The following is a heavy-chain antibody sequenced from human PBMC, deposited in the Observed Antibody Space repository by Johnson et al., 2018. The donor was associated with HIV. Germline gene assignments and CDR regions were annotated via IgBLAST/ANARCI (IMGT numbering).Heavy chain of an antibody. CDR3: ARQGLTVDSIDI. CDR2: IDTTGDT. CDR1: GFTFSAYE. J-gene: IGHJ3*02. Sequence: VQLVESGGGSLQPGGSLRLSCAASGFTFSAYEMHWVRQSTGKGLEWVSSIDTTGDTYYPDSVTGRFTISRENAKSSLYLQMHSLTVGDTAVYYCARQGLTVDSIDIWGQGTMVIVSS. D-gene: IGHD3/OR15-3a*01. V-gene: IGHV3-13*01.